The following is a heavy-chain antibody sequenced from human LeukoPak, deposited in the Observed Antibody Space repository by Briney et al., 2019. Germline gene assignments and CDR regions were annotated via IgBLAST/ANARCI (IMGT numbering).Heavy chain of an antibody. CDR1: GGSISSYY. V-gene: IGHV4-59*01. J-gene: IGHJ4*02. Sequence: PSETLSLTCTVSGGSISSYYWSWIRQPPGKGLEWIGYIYYSGSTNYNPSLKSRVTISVDTSKNQFSLKLSSVTPADTAVYFCARPPSMILPFYFDYWGQGILVTVSS. CDR2: IYYSGST. CDR3: ARPPSMILPFYFDY. D-gene: IGHD3-16*01.